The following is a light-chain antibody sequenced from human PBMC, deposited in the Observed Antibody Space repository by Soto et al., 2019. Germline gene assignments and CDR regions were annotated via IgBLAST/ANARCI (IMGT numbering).Light chain of an antibody. J-gene: IGKJ2*03. CDR2: GAS. CDR1: QRVDSSY. V-gene: IGKV3-20*01. Sequence: EIVLTQSPGTLSLSPGERATVSCRASQRVDSSYLAWYQQRPGQAPRLLIYGASNRDTGVPDRFGGSGSGTEFNLTIYRLEPEDFAVYYCQQYGNSPLYSFGQGTKLEIK. CDR3: QQYGNSPLYS.